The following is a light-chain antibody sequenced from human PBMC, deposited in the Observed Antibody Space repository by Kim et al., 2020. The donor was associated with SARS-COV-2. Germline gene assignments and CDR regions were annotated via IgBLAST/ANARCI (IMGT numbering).Light chain of an antibody. Sequence: EIVLTQSPATLSLSPGQRATLSCRASQTVSNNYLAWYKQKAGQAPRLLFFDASSRTTGVPDRFSASGSGTDFTLTIGRLEPEDFAVYYCQQYGSSPTFGQGTRLEI. CDR1: QTVSNNY. CDR2: DAS. J-gene: IGKJ5*01. V-gene: IGKV3-20*01. CDR3: QQYGSSPT.